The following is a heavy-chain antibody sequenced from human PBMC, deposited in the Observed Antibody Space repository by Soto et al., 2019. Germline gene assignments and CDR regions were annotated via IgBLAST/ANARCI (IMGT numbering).Heavy chain of an antibody. D-gene: IGHD3-10*01. CDR1: GFTFSSYG. CDR3: AKDPNYYGSGSYYNEGY. Sequence: PGGSLRLSCAASGFTFSSYGMHWVRQAPGKGLEWVAVISYDGSNKYYADSVKGRFTISRDNSKNTLYLQMNSLRAEDTAVYYCAKDPNYYGSGSYYNEGYWGQGTLVTVSS. V-gene: IGHV3-30*18. J-gene: IGHJ4*02. CDR2: ISYDGSNK.